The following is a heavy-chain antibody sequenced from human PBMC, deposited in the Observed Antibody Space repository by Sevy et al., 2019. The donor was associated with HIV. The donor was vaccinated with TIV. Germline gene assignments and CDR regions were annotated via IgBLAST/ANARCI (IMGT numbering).Heavy chain of an antibody. CDR1: GGSISSSSYY. CDR3: ARHPVGTIAAAGIPDIFDY. D-gene: IGHD6-13*01. CDR2: IYYSGST. Sequence: SETLSLTCTVSGGSISSSSYYWGWIRQPPGKGLAWIGSIYYSGSTYYNPSLKSRVTISVDTSKNQFSLKLSSVTAADTAVYYCARHPVGTIAAAGIPDIFDYWGQGTLVTVSS. V-gene: IGHV4-39*01. J-gene: IGHJ4*02.